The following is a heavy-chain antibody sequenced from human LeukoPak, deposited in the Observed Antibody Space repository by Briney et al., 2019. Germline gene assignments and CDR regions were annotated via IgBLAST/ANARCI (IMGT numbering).Heavy chain of an antibody. Sequence: PSETLSLTCTVSGGSISSYYWTWIRQPPGKGLEWIGYLYYSGNTNCNPSLKSRVTMSLDTSKNQFSLNLRSVTAADTALYYCARRGPGNWNSILWGRGTWSLSPQ. CDR1: GGSISSYY. J-gene: IGHJ2*01. CDR3: ARRGPGNWNSIL. V-gene: IGHV4-59*08. CDR2: LYYSGNT.